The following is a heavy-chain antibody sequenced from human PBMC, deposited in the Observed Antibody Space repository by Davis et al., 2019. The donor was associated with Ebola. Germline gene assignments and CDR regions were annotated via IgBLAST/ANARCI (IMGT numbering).Heavy chain of an antibody. Sequence: PSETLSLTCTVSGGSISSDGSYYWVWVRQPPGKGLDWIGSINYSGKTYYVSTLKSRVTMSVDTSKNQFSLKLLSVTAADTAVYFCARLIVGTGGNYFDHWGQGSLVHVSS. D-gene: IGHD1-26*01. CDR2: INYSGKT. J-gene: IGHJ4*02. CDR3: ARLIVGTGGNYFDH. V-gene: IGHV4-39*01. CDR1: GGSISSDGSYY.